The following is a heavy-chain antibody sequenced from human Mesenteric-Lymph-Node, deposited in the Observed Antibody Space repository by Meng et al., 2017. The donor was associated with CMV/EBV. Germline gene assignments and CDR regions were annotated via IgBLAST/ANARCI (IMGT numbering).Heavy chain of an antibody. J-gene: IGHJ4*02. CDR1: GGSCSGYY. Sequence: QVPVQELGAGLLKPSGPLSLTCAVYGGSCSGYYWSWIRQPPGKGLEWIGEINHSGSTNYNPSLKSRVTISVDTSKNQFSLKLSSVTAADTAVYYCARHQRWLKSEGGFNYWGQGTLVTVSS. CDR2: INHSGST. V-gene: IGHV4-34*01. D-gene: IGHD4-23*01. CDR3: ARHQRWLKSEGGFNY.